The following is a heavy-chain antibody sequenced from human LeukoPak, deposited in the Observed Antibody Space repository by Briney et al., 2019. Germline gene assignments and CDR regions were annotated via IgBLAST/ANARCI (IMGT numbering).Heavy chain of an antibody. J-gene: IGHJ5*02. CDR1: GDTFSSYA. D-gene: IGHD2-15*01. CDR2: IIPIIGIT. Sequence: SVKVSCKASGDTFSSYAISWVRQAPGQGLEWMGRIIPIIGITNYAQKSQGRVTMTADKSTSTAYMELSRLRSEDTAVYYCARAKRSKNCGGGSGSSIWFDPWGQGTLVTVSS. V-gene: IGHV1-69*04. CDR3: ARAKRSKNCGGGSGSSIWFDP.